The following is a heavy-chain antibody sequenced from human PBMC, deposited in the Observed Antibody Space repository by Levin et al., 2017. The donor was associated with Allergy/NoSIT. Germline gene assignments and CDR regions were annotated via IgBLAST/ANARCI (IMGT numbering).Heavy chain of an antibody. CDR3: ARLYSYGSLDY. V-gene: IGHV3-48*01. CDR1: GFTFSSYS. Sequence: PGGSLRLSCAASGFTFSSYSMNWVRQAPGKGLEWVSYISSSSSTIYYADSVKGRFTISRDNAKNSLYLQMNSLRAEDTAVYYCARLYSYGSLDYWGQGTLVTVSS. CDR2: ISSSSSTI. D-gene: IGHD5-18*01. J-gene: IGHJ4*02.